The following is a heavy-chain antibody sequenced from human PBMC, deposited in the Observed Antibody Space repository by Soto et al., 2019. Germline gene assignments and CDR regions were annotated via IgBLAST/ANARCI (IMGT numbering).Heavy chain of an antibody. CDR2: IDHDGPT. Sequence: EVQLVESGGGLVQPGGSLRLSCAGSGFTFSNYWMHWVRQAQGKGLEWVSRIDHDGPTDYADSVRGRFTIPRDNAENTLYLQMNSLRPQDTAVYYCVRDSHGDYWGQGTLVTVSS. V-gene: IGHV3-74*01. CDR1: GFTFSNYW. CDR3: VRDSHGDY. J-gene: IGHJ4*02.